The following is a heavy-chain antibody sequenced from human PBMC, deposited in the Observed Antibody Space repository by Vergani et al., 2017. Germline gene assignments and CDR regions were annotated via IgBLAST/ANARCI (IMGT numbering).Heavy chain of an antibody. CDR1: GYTFTSYG. J-gene: IGHJ5*02. D-gene: IGHD2-2*01. V-gene: IGHV1-18*01. Sequence: QVQLVQSGAEVKKPGASVKVSCKASGYTFTSYGISWVRQAPGQGLEWMGWISAYNGNTNYAQKLQGRVTMTTDTSTSTAYMELRSLRSDDTAVYYCARGGDHCSSTSCDPWANWFDPWGQGTLVTVSS. CDR2: ISAYNGNT. CDR3: ARGGDHCSSTSCDPWANWFDP.